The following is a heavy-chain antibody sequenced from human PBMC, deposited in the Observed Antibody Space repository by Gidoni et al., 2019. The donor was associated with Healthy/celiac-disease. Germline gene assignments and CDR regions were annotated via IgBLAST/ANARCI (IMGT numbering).Heavy chain of an antibody. CDR1: GGTFSSYA. Sequence: QVQLVQFGAEVKKPGSSVKVSCKASGGTFSSYAISWVRQAPGEGLEWMGGIIPIFGTANYAQKSQGRVTITADKSTSTAYMELSSLRSEDTAVYYCARDKGRWGSRDYYVMDVWGQGTTVTVSS. CDR2: IIPIFGTA. D-gene: IGHD3-16*01. CDR3: ARDKGRWGSRDYYVMDV. V-gene: IGHV1-69*06. J-gene: IGHJ6*02.